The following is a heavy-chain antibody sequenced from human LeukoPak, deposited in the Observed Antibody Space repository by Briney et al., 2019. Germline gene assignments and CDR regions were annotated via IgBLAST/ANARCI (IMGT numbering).Heavy chain of an antibody. D-gene: IGHD2-21*02. CDR1: GGTFSSYA. V-gene: IGHV1-69*04. CDR3: ARRIAYCGGDCYPFDY. CDR2: IIPILGIA. Sequence: SVKVSCKASGGTFSSYAISWVRQAPGQGLEWMGRIIPILGIANYAQKFQGRVTITADKSTSTAYMELSSLRSEDTAVYYCARRIAYCGGDCYPFDYWGQGTLVTVSS. J-gene: IGHJ4*02.